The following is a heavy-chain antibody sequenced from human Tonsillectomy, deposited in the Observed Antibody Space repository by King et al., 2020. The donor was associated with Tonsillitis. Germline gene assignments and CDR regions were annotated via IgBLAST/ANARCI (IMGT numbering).Heavy chain of an antibody. V-gene: IGHV3-30*18. CDR2: ISYDGSNK. CDR1: GFTFSSYG. CDR3: AKDNPYSGSFDY. D-gene: IGHD1-26*01. Sequence: VQLVESGGGVVQPGRSLRLSCAASGFTFSSYGMHWVRQAPGKGLEWLAVISYDGSNKYYADSVKGRFTISRDNSKNTLYLQMNSLRAEDTAVYYCAKDNPYSGSFDYWGQGTLVTVSS. J-gene: IGHJ4*02.